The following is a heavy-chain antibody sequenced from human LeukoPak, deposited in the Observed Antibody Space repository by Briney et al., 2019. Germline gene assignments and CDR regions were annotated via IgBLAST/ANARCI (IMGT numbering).Heavy chain of an antibody. V-gene: IGHV1-46*01. J-gene: IGHJ3*02. D-gene: IGHD1-26*01. CDR3: ARAQKWDPSTFDI. CDR1: GYTFTSYY. CDR2: INPSGGST. Sequence: ASVKVSCKASGYTFTSYYMHWVRQAPGQGREWMGIINPSGGSTSYAQKFQGRVTMTRDMSTSTVYMELSSLRSEDTAVYYCARAQKWDPSTFDIWGQGTMVTVSS.